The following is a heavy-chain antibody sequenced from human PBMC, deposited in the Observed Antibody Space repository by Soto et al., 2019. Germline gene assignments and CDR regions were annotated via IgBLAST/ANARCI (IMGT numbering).Heavy chain of an antibody. CDR2: ISSSSSTI. J-gene: IGHJ4*02. CDR1: GFTFSSYS. CDR3: ARAEVKEGH. Sequence: EVQLVESGGGLVQPGGSLRLSCAASGFTFSSYSMNWVRQAPGKGLEWVSYISSSSSTIYYADSVKGRFTISRDNAKNSLYLKMNSLRAEDTAVYYCARAEVKEGHWGQGTLVTVSS. V-gene: IGHV3-48*01.